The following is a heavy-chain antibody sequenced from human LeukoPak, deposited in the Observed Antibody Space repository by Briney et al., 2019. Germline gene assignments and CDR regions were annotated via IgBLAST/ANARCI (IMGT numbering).Heavy chain of an antibody. D-gene: IGHD5-18*01. CDR2: FDPEDGET. CDR1: GYTFDTYG. CDR3: ARDEYSYGYGGYFDY. V-gene: IGHV1-24*01. Sequence: ASVKVSCKASGYTFDTYGLTWVRQAPGKGLEWMGGFDPEDGETIYAQKFQGRVTITADKSTSTAYMELSSLRSEDTAVYYCARDEYSYGYGGYFDYGGQEPRVPAS. J-gene: IGHJ4*02.